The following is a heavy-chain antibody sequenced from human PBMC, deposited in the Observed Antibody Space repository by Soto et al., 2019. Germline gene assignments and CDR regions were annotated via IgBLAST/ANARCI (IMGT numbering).Heavy chain of an antibody. CDR2: IKHDGSVQ. V-gene: IGHV3-7*03. D-gene: IGHD4-4*01. J-gene: IGHJ4*02. CDR3: ARAPYSNAWYRFDL. Sequence: QLVESGGRLVQPGGSLRLPCEVSRFTYSVFEMSWLRQAREEGLVWVPDIKHDGSVQYYVDSVKGRLTISRDNAKKQLYLQMNGLRAEDTALYYCARAPYSNAWYRFDLWGQGTLVTVSS. CDR1: RFTYSVFE.